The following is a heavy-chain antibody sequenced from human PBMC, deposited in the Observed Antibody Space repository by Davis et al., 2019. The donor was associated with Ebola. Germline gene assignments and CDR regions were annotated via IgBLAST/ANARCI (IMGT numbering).Heavy chain of an antibody. Sequence: GESLKISCVGSGFTFSDYYMSWIRQAPGRGLEWVSFISGSATAVSYADSVRGRFTISRDNAKNTLYLQMHSLRAEDTAVYYCAKTMGWLQQSGEEYFQNWGQGTLVTVS. CDR3: AKTMGWLQQSGEEYFQN. J-gene: IGHJ1*01. CDR1: GFTFSDYY. CDR2: ISGSATAV. V-gene: IGHV3-11*01. D-gene: IGHD5-24*01.